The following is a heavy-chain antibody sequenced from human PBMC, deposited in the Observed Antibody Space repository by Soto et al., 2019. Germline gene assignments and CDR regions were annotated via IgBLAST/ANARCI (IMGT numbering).Heavy chain of an antibody. CDR3: ARDTYCSGGSCYSPGAHWFDP. Sequence: EVQLVESGGGLVQPGGSLRLSCAASGFTFSSYSMNWVRQAPGKGLEWVSYISSSSSTIYYADSVKGRFTISRDNAKNSLYLQMNSLRDEDTAVYYCARDTYCSGGSCYSPGAHWFDPWGQGTLVTVSS. D-gene: IGHD2-15*01. J-gene: IGHJ5*02. V-gene: IGHV3-48*02. CDR1: GFTFSSYS. CDR2: ISSSSSTI.